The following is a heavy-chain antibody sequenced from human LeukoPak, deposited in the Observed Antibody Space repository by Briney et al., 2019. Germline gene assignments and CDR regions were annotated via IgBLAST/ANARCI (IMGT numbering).Heavy chain of an antibody. CDR2: IWYDGSNK. J-gene: IGHJ4*02. CDR3: ARDDGPNDY. Sequence: GGSLRLSCAASGFTFSSYGMHWVRQAPGKGLEWVAVIWYDGSNKNYIDSVKGRFTISRDNSKNTPYLQMNSLRAEDTAVYYCARDDGPNDYWGQGTLVTVSS. V-gene: IGHV3-33*01. CDR1: GFTFSSYG. D-gene: IGHD5-24*01.